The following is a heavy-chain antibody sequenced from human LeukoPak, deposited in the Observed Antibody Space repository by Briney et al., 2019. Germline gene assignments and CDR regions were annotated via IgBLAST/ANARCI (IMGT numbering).Heavy chain of an antibody. J-gene: IGHJ4*02. CDR1: GFTFSHYG. Sequence: QAGGSLRLSCAASGFTFSHYGLHWVRQAPGKGLEWVAVIANDGKDKKYADSVKGRFSISRDNSKSTLYLQMNSLRAEDTGVYYCAKDQQVGAAAYYFDSWGQGTLVTVPS. CDR2: IANDGKDK. D-gene: IGHD6-13*01. CDR3: AKDQQVGAAAYYFDS. V-gene: IGHV3-30*18.